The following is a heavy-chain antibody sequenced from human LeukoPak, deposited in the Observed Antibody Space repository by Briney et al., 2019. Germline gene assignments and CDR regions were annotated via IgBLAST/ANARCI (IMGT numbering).Heavy chain of an antibody. V-gene: IGHV4-59*08. D-gene: IGHD3-10*01. Sequence: SETLSLTCTVSGDSISCYYWNWIRPPPGKGLEWIGYIHYSGRPNYNPSLKSRVTLSVDTSRSQFSLNLSSATAADTAVYFCARRHKKFGGNDAFDIWGQGTMVTVSS. CDR2: IHYSGRP. J-gene: IGHJ3*02. CDR1: GDSISCYY. CDR3: ARRHKKFGGNDAFDI.